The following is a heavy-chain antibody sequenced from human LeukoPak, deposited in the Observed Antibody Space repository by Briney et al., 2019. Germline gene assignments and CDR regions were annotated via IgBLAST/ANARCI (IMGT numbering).Heavy chain of an antibody. V-gene: IGHV4-39*01. J-gene: IGHJ4*02. Sequence: SETLSLTCTVSGGSISSSAYYWGWIRQPPGKGLEWIGSISYSGSTYHNPSLKSRVTISVGTSKNRFSLKLISVTAADTAVYYCATYSGTFYLQFDYWGQGTLVTVSS. CDR2: ISYSGST. CDR3: ATYSGTFYLQFDY. CDR1: GGSISSSAYY. D-gene: IGHD1-26*01.